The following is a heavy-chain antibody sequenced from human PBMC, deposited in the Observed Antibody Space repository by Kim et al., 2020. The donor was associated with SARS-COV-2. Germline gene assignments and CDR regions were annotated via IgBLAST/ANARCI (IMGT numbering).Heavy chain of an antibody. Sequence: GGSLRLSCAASGFTFSSYGMHWVRQAPGKGLEWVAVISYDGSNKYYADSVKGRFTISRDNSKNTLYLQMNSLRAEDTAVYYCAKAFWKVVNYYGMDVWGQGTTVTVSS. CDR1: GFTFSSYG. CDR2: ISYDGSNK. V-gene: IGHV3-30*18. J-gene: IGHJ6*02. CDR3: AKAFWKVVNYYGMDV. D-gene: IGHD1-1*01.